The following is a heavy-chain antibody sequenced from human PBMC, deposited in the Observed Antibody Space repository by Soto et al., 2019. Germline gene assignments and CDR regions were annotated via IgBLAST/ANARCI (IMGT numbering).Heavy chain of an antibody. CDR3: ARLVSLLRPIDS. V-gene: IGHV5-51*01. CDR2: IFPRDFDV. D-gene: IGHD4-17*01. J-gene: IGHJ5*01. CDR1: GYTFTNYW. Sequence: PGESLKISCQTSGYTFTNYWIGWVRQMPGGGLEWLGLIFPRDFDVRYSPSFEGQVTISADRSTATAFLRWRSLEASDSALYFCARLVSLLRPIDSWGQGTPVTVSS.